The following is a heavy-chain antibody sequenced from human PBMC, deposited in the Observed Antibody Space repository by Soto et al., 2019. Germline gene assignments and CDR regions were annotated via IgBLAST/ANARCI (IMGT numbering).Heavy chain of an antibody. Sequence: GECLRISCKGYGYSFTSYWISLVRQRPGKGLEWMGRIDPSDSYTNYSPSFQGHVTISADKSISTAYLQWSSLKASDTAMYYCARLVGYSGYDPTRSWFDPWGQGTLVPVSS. V-gene: IGHV5-10-1*01. CDR2: IDPSDSYT. D-gene: IGHD5-12*01. CDR3: ARLVGYSGYDPTRSWFDP. CDR1: GYSFTSYW. J-gene: IGHJ5*02.